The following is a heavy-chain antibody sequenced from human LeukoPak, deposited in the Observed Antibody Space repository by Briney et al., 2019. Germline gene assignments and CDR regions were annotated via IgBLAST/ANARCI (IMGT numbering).Heavy chain of an antibody. D-gene: IGHD6-13*01. Sequence: GGSLRLSCAASGFTFSSYGMHWVRQAPGKGLEWVAVIWYDGSNKYYADSAKGRFTISRDNSKNTLYLQMNSLRAEDTAVYYCAREREYRIAAAGTCWFDPWGQGTLVTVSS. CDR3: AREREYRIAAAGTCWFDP. J-gene: IGHJ5*02. CDR2: IWYDGSNK. CDR1: GFTFSSYG. V-gene: IGHV3-30*19.